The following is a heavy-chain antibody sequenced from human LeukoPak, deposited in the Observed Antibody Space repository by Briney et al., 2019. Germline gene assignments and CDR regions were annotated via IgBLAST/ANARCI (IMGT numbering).Heavy chain of an antibody. V-gene: IGHV4-59*01. CDR2: IYYSGST. Sequence: SETLSLTCTVSGGSISSYYWSWIRQPPGKGLEWIGYIYYSGSTNYNPSLKSRVTISVDTSKNQFSLKLSSVTAADTAVYYCARTYSGYAYGMDVWGQGTTVTVSS. CDR1: GGSISSYY. J-gene: IGHJ6*02. CDR3: ARTYSGYAYGMDV. D-gene: IGHD5-12*01.